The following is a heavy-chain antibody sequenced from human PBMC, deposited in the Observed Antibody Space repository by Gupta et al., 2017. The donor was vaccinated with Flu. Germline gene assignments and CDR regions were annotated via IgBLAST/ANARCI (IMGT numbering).Heavy chain of an antibody. V-gene: IGHV1-46*03. Sequence: WVRQAPGQGLEWMGIINPDGGGTTYAQKVQGRLTVTRDTSTSTVYMELTSLTSEDTAVYYCARADYGDVEFDSWGHGTQVTVSS. J-gene: IGHJ4*03. CDR2: INPDGGGT. D-gene: IGHD4-17*01. CDR3: ARADYGDVEFDS.